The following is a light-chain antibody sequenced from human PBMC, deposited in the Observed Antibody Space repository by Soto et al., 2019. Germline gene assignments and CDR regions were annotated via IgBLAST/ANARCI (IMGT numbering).Light chain of an antibody. Sequence: DIEMTQSPSTLSASVGDRVTITCRASQSISSWLAWYQQKPGKAPKLLIYKASSLEIGVPSRFSGCGSGTEFTITISSLQPDDFATYYCQQYNSSWTFGQGTKVEIK. CDR1: QSISSW. CDR2: KAS. J-gene: IGKJ1*01. CDR3: QQYNSSWT. V-gene: IGKV1-5*03.